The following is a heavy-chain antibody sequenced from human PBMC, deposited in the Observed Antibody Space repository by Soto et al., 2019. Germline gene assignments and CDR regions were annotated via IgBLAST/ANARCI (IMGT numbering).Heavy chain of an antibody. D-gene: IGHD3-10*01. CDR3: AKGGSGSYSNAFDI. J-gene: IGHJ3*02. CDR1: GGSLSGYY. Sequence: PSETLSLTCTVSGGSLSGYYWSWIRQPPGKGLEWIGDFYSSGSPHHNPSLKNRVSISEDRSKNEFSLKLSSVTAADTAVYYCAKGGSGSYSNAFDIWGQGQWSPSPQ. CDR2: FYSSGSP. V-gene: IGHV4-59*01.